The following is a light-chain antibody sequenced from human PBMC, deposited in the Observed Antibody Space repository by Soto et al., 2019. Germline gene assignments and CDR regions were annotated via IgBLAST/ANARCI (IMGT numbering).Light chain of an antibody. CDR3: QHYDTFST. CDR1: QSISNW. CDR2: KAS. Sequence: DIQMTQSPSTLSASVGDRVTITCRASQSISNWLAWYQQKPGKAPNLLISKASTLNSGVPSWFSGSGSGTDFTLTISRLQTDYFAIYYCQHYDTFSTFGQGTKVDLK. J-gene: IGKJ1*01. V-gene: IGKV1-5*03.